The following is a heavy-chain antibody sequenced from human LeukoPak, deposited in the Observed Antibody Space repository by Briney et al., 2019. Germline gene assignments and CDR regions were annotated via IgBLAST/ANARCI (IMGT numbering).Heavy chain of an antibody. CDR1: GFTVSSNY. D-gene: IGHD3-3*01. Sequence: GGSLRLSCEASGFTVSSNYMSWVRQAPGKGLEWVSVIYSGGSTYYADSVKGRFTISRDNSKNTLYLQMNSLRAEDTAVYYCARSPLQYYDFWSGYPYGMDVWGQGTTVTVSS. V-gene: IGHV3-53*01. J-gene: IGHJ6*02. CDR2: IYSGGST. CDR3: ARSPLQYYDFWSGYPYGMDV.